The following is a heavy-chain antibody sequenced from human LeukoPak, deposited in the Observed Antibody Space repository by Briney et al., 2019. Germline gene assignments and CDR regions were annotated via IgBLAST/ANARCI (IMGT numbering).Heavy chain of an antibody. Sequence: GGSLRLSCAASGFTFSNAWMSWVRQAPGKGLEWVGRIKSKTDGGTTDYAAPVKGRFTISRGDSKNTLYLQMNSLKTEDTAVYYCTTDVDSLDDYYYYYYMDVWGKGTTVTVSS. D-gene: IGHD3/OR15-3a*01. CDR2: IKSKTDGGTT. CDR1: GFTFSNAW. CDR3: TTDVDSLDDYYYYYYMDV. J-gene: IGHJ6*03. V-gene: IGHV3-15*01.